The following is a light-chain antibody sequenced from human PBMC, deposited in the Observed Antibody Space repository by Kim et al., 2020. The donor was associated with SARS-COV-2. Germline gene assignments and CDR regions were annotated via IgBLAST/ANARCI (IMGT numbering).Light chain of an antibody. Sequence: SASVGARVTITCRASQSISSWLAWYQQKPGKAPKLLIYKASSLESGVPSRFSGSGSGTEFTLTISSLQPDDFATYYCQQYNSYCTFGQGTKVDIK. CDR1: QSISSW. J-gene: IGKJ1*01. CDR2: KAS. V-gene: IGKV1-5*03. CDR3: QQYNSYCT.